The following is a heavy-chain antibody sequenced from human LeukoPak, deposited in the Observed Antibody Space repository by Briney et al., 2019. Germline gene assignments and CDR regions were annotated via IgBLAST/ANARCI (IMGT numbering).Heavy chain of an antibody. D-gene: IGHD3-3*01. J-gene: IGHJ5*02. CDR2: ISAYNGNT. CDR1: GYTFTGYY. V-gene: IGHV1-18*04. CDR3: ARDRGFWSGYYNWFDP. Sequence: ASVKVSCKASGYTFTGYYMHWVRQAPGQGLEWMGWISAYNGNTNYAQKLQGRVTMTTDTSTSTAYMELRSLRSDDTAVYYCARDRGFWSGYYNWFDPWGQGTLVTVSS.